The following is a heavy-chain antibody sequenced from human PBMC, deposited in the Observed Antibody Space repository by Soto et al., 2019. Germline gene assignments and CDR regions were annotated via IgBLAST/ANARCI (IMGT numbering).Heavy chain of an antibody. V-gene: IGHV3-15*07. CDR3: VTGTRITGTTKALDY. CDR1: GFTFSYAW. D-gene: IGHD1-7*01. Sequence: GGSLRFSCAASGFTFSYAWMNWVRQAPGKGLEWVGRIYSKTDGGTTDYAAPVKGRFTISRDDSKNTLYLQMNSLKTEDTAVYYCVTGTRITGTTKALDYWGQGTLVTVSS. J-gene: IGHJ4*02. CDR2: IYSKTDGGTT.